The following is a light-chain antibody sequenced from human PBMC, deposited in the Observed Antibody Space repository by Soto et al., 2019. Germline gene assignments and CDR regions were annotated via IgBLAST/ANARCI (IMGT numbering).Light chain of an antibody. CDR1: SSDVGSYKY. CDR2: EVS. CDR3: SSNAGSDNLV. Sequence: SVLTQPPSASGSPGQSVTISCTGISSDVGSYKYVSWYQQHPGKAPKLMVYEVSKRPSGVPDRFSGSKSGNTASLTVSGLQAEDEADYYCSSNAGSDNLVFGGGTKLTVL. V-gene: IGLV2-8*01. J-gene: IGLJ2*01.